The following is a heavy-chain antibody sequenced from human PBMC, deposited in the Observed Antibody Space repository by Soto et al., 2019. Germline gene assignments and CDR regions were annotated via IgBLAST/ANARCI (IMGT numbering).Heavy chain of an antibody. CDR3: ATNYDSSGYYLFFDC. CDR2: IIYDGSNK. Sequence: PGGSLRLSCAASGFTFSSYRMHWVRQAPGRGLEWVAAIIYDGSNKYYADSVKGRFTISRDNSKNTLYLQMNSLGAEDTALYYCATNYDSSGYYLFFDCWGQGTLVTVSS. V-gene: IGHV3-30-3*01. CDR1: GFTFSSYR. J-gene: IGHJ4*02. D-gene: IGHD3-22*01.